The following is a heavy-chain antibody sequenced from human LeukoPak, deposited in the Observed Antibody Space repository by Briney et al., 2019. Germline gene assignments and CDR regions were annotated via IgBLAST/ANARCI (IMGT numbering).Heavy chain of an antibody. D-gene: IGHD4-17*01. Sequence: SETLSLTCAVYGGSFSGYYWSWIRQLPGKGLEWIGEINHSGSTNYNPSLKSRVTISVDTSKNQFSLKLSSVTAADTAVYYCARAMTTVTTGDYWGQGTLVTVSS. J-gene: IGHJ4*02. V-gene: IGHV4-34*01. CDR1: GGSFSGYY. CDR3: ARAMTTVTTGDY. CDR2: INHSGST.